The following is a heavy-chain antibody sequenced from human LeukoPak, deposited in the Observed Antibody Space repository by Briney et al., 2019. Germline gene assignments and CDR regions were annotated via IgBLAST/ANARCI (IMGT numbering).Heavy chain of an antibody. Sequence: SETLSLTCTVSGGSISSSFCYWGWIRQPPGKGLEWIGSIYSSGSTYYNPSLKSRVTISVDTSKNQFSLKLTSVTAADTAVYYCAREGTESQTVAFDIWGQGTMVTVSS. D-gene: IGHD1-1*01. CDR3: AREGTESQTVAFDI. CDR2: IYSSGST. CDR1: GGSISSSFCY. V-gene: IGHV4-39*07. J-gene: IGHJ3*02.